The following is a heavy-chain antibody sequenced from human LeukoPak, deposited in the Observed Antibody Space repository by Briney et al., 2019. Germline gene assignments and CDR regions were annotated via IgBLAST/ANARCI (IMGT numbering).Heavy chain of an antibody. Sequence: GESLKISCKGSGYSFSSYWIGWVRQMPGKGLEWMGIIYPGDSDTRYSPSFQGQVTISADKSINTAYLQWSSLKASDTAMYYCARRVVNNRNWYFNLWGRGTLVTVSS. CDR2: IYPGDSDT. D-gene: IGHD4-23*01. J-gene: IGHJ2*01. CDR1: GYSFSSYW. V-gene: IGHV5-51*01. CDR3: ARRVVNNRNWYFNL.